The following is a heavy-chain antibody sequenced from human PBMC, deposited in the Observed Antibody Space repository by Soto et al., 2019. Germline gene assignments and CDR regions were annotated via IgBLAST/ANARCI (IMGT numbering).Heavy chain of an antibody. CDR3: AKDYAVTAAPKRFDP. Sequence: GGSLRLSCAASGFTFSSYAMSWVRHAPGKGLEWVSAISGSGGSTYYADSVKGRFTISRDNSKNTLYLQMNRLRAEDTAVYYCAKDYAVTAAPKRFDPWGQGSLVTVSS. J-gene: IGHJ5*02. D-gene: IGHD2-2*01. CDR1: GFTFSSYA. CDR2: ISGSGGST. V-gene: IGHV3-23*01.